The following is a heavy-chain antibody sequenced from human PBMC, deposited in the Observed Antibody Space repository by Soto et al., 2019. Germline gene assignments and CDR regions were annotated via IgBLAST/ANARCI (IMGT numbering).Heavy chain of an antibody. V-gene: IGHV1-46*01. J-gene: IGHJ3*02. Sequence: ASVKVSCKASGYTFTNYYMHWVRQAPGQGLEWMGVVNPSNANTNYAQKFQGRVTLTRDTSTSTVYMDLSSLRSDDTAVYYCARASRGAFDIWGQGTKVTVSS. CDR2: VNPSNANT. CDR1: GYTFTNYY. CDR3: ARASRGAFDI.